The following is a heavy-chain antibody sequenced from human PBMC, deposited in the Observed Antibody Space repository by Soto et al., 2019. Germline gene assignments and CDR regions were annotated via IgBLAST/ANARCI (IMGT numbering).Heavy chain of an antibody. Sequence: SETLSLTCTVSGGSISNYYWSWIRQPPGKGLEWIGYIYYSGSTNYNPSLKSRVTISVDTSKNQFSLKLSSVTAADTAVYYCARRWGGVIHIWGQGTMVTVSS. CDR3: ARRWGGVIHI. CDR2: IYYSGST. D-gene: IGHD3-22*01. CDR1: GGSISNYY. J-gene: IGHJ3*02. V-gene: IGHV4-59*08.